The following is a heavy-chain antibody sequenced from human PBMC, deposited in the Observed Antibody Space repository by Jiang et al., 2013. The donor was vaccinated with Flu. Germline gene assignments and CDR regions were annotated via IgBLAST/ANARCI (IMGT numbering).Heavy chain of an antibody. CDR2: ISYDGRKT. CDR1: GFTFRGNG. CDR3: AKDVVKAYCGGDCYKYYFDY. Sequence: RLSCAGSGFTFRGNGMHWVRQAPGKGLEWVAVISYDGRKTYYADSVKGRFTISRDNSKNTLYLQMNSLRAEDTAVYYCAKDVVKAYCGGDCYKYYFDYWGQGTLVTVSS. D-gene: IGHD2-21*02. J-gene: IGHJ4*02. V-gene: IGHV3-30*18.